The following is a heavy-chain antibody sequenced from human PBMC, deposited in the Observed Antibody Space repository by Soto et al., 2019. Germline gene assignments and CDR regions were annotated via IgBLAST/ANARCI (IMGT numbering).Heavy chain of an antibody. CDR2: ISGSGDST. D-gene: IGHD1-26*01. CDR1: GFTFSSYA. CDR3: AKDHEWELRGIY. Sequence: EVQLLESGGGLVQPGGSLRLSCAASGFTFSSYAMSWVRQAPGKGLEWVSAISGSGDSTYYADSVKGRFTISRDNSKNTLYLQMNSLGAEDTAVYYCAKDHEWELRGIYWGQGTLVTVSS. V-gene: IGHV3-23*01. J-gene: IGHJ4*02.